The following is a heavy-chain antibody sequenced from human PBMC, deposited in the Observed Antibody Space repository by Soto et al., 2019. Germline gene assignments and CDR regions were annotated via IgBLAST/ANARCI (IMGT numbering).Heavy chain of an antibody. Sequence: QITLKESGPTLVKPTQTLTLTCTFSGFSLSTSGVGVGWIRQPPGKALEWLALIYWDDDKRYSPSLKSRLTITKDTSKNQLLLTMTNMDPVDTATYYCPHRRHYYCGMDVWGQGTTVNVSS. CDR1: GFSLSTSGVG. CDR2: IYWDDDK. V-gene: IGHV2-5*02. J-gene: IGHJ6*02. CDR3: PHRRHYYCGMDV.